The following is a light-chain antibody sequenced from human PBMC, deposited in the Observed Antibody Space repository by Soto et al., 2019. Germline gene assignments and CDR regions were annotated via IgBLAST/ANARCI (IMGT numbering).Light chain of an antibody. V-gene: IGLV2-14*01. Sequence: QSVLTQPASVSGSPGQSITISCSGTSSDVGGYNYVSWHQQHPGKAPKLMIYDVSNRPSGVSNRFSGSKSGNTASLTISGLQAEDEADYYCCSYTSSSTLVVFGGGTKLTVL. CDR1: SSDVGGYNY. J-gene: IGLJ2*01. CDR2: DVS. CDR3: CSYTSSSTLVV.